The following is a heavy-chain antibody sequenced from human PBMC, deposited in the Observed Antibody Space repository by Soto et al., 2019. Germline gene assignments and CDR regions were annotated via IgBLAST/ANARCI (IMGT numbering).Heavy chain of an antibody. CDR2: ISGSSTDS. J-gene: IGHJ4*02. CDR1: GFTFSSYA. Sequence: GGSLRLSCTASGFTFSSYAMSWVRQAPGKGLEWVSSISGSSTDSNHADSVKGRLTISRDNSKNTLYLQMNNLRAEDTAVYHCPRRPEGRYFDYWGQGTLVTVYS. CDR3: PRRPEGRYFDY. D-gene: IGHD3-10*01. V-gene: IGHV3-23*01.